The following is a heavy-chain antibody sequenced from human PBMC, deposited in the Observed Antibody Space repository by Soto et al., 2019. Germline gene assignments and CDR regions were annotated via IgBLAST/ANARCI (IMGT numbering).Heavy chain of an antibody. V-gene: IGHV1-69*06. CDR1: GGTFSSYA. CDR3: ARDLSNHYYDSSGFDY. Sequence: SVKVSCKASGGTFSSYAISWVRQAPGQGLEWMGGIIPIFGTANYAQKFQGRVTITADKSTSTAYMELSSLRSEDTAVYYCARDLSNHYYDSSGFDYWRQGTQVTVSS. J-gene: IGHJ4*02. D-gene: IGHD3-22*01. CDR2: IIPIFGTA.